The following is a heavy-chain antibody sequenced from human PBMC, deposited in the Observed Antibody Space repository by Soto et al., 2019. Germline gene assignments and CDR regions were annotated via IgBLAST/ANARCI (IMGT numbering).Heavy chain of an antibody. Sequence: SETLSLTCAVYGGSFSGYYWSWIRQPPGKGLEWIGEINHSGSTNYNPSLKSRVTISVDTSKNQFSLKLSSVTAADTAVYYCARGRDDFWSGYIDYWGQEPWSPSPQ. V-gene: IGHV4-34*01. D-gene: IGHD3-3*01. J-gene: IGHJ4*01. CDR3: ARGRDDFWSGYIDY. CDR2: INHSGST. CDR1: GGSFSGYY.